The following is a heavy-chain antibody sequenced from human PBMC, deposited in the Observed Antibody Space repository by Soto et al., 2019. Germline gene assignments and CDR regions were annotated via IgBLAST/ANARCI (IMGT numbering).Heavy chain of an antibody. V-gene: IGHV3-33*01. D-gene: IGHD2-15*01. CDR3: ARADGYCSGGSCKYWYFDL. CDR1: GFTFSSYG. Sequence: QVQLVESGGGVVQPGRSLRLSCAASGFTFSSYGMHWVRQAPGKGLEWVAVIWYDGSNKYYADSVKGRFTISRDNSKNTLYLQMNSLRADDTAVYYCARADGYCSGGSCKYWYFDLWGRGTLVTVSS. J-gene: IGHJ2*01. CDR2: IWYDGSNK.